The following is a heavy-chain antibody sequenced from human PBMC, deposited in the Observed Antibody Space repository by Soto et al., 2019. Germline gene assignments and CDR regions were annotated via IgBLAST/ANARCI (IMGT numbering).Heavy chain of an antibody. V-gene: IGHV3-7*01. Sequence: PGGSLRLSCAASGFTFSSYWMSWVRQAPGKGLEWVANIKQDGSEKYYVDSMKGRLTISRDNAKNSLSLQMNSLRAEDTAVYYCARVRERFLDWLLTPSFDYWGQGTLVTVSS. J-gene: IGHJ4*02. CDR3: ARVRERFLDWLLTPSFDY. D-gene: IGHD3-3*01. CDR2: IKQDGSEK. CDR1: GFTFSSYW.